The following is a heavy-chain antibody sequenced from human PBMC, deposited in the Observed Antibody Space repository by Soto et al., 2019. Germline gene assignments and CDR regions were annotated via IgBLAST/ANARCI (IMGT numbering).Heavy chain of an antibody. D-gene: IGHD3-16*01. CDR1: GYTFTGYY. CDR3: ARLYSGGSYFDY. CDR2: INPNSGGT. Sequence: ASVKVSCKASGYTFTGYYMHWVRQAPGQGLEWMGWINPNSGGTNYAQKFQGRVTMTRDTSISTAYMELSRLRSDDTAVYYCARLYSGGSYFDYWGQGTLVTVSS. J-gene: IGHJ4*02. V-gene: IGHV1-2*02.